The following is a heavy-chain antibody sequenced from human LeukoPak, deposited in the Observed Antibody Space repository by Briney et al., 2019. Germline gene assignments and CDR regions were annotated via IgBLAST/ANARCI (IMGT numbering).Heavy chain of an antibody. CDR3: ARENGAAAGAYYYGMDV. V-gene: IGHV3-23*01. J-gene: IGHJ6*02. CDR2: ISGSGGST. CDR1: GFTFSSYA. Sequence: GGSLRLSCAASGFTFSSYAMSWVRQAPGKGLEWVSAISGSGGSTYYADSVKGRFTISRDNAKNSLYLQMNSLRAEDTAVYYCARENGAAAGAYYYGMDVWGQGTTVTVSS. D-gene: IGHD6-13*01.